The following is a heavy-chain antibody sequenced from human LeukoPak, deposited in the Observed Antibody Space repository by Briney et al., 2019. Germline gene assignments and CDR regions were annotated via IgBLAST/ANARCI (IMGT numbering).Heavy chain of an antibody. J-gene: IGHJ2*01. V-gene: IGHV4-39*01. CDR1: GGSISSSSYY. Sequence: SETLSLTCTVSGGSISSSSYYWGWIRQPPGKGLEWIGSIYYSGSTYCNPSLKSRVTISVDTSKNQFSLKLSSVTAADTAVYYCARLSWYFDLWGRGTLVTVSS. CDR2: IYYSGST. CDR3: ARLSWYFDL.